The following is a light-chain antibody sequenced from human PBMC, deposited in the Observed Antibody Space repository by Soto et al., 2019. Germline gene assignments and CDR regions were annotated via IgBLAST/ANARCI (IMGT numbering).Light chain of an antibody. Sequence: QSALTQPASVSGSPGQSITISCTGTSSDVGGYNYVSWYQQHPGKAPKLMIYDVSNRPSGVSNRFSGSKSGNTASLTISGLQAEHEADYYCSSYTSISTLVVFGGGTKLTVL. CDR2: DVS. CDR3: SSYTSISTLVV. CDR1: SSDVGGYNY. V-gene: IGLV2-14*01. J-gene: IGLJ2*01.